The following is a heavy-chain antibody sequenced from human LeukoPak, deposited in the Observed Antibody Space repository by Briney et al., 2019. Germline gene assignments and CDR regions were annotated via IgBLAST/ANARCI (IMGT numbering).Heavy chain of an antibody. CDR2: INPSGGDP. V-gene: IGHV1-46*01. Sequence: ASVKVSCKASGFTFTTSYMHSVRQAPGQGLEWMGVINPSGGDPTYAQRFRNRVTMTGDTSTSTVYMELSSLRSDDAAMYYCARDSRSGWFSPDYWGQGTLVTVSS. CDR3: ARDSRSGWFSPDY. J-gene: IGHJ4*02. D-gene: IGHD6-19*01. CDR1: GFTFTTSY.